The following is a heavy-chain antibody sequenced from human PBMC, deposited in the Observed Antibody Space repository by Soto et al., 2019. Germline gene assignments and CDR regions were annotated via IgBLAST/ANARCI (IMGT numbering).Heavy chain of an antibody. Sequence: QVQLVESGGGVVQPGRSLRLSCAASGFTFSSYGMHWVRQAPGKGLEWVAVISYDGSNKYYADSVKGRFTISRDNSKNTLYLQMNSLRAEDTAVYYCAKEEIAAAVDYWGQGTLVTVSS. V-gene: IGHV3-30*18. D-gene: IGHD6-13*01. CDR3: AKEEIAAAVDY. J-gene: IGHJ4*02. CDR1: GFTFSSYG. CDR2: ISYDGSNK.